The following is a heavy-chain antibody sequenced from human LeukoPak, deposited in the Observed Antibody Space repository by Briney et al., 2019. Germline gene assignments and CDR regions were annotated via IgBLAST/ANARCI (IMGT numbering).Heavy chain of an antibody. CDR2: INPNSGGT. Sequence: ASVKVSCKASGYTFTGYYMHWVRQAPGQGLEWMGWINPNSGGTNYAQKFQGRVTMTRDTSISTAYMELSRLRSDDTAVYYCARGVQLWLFKAMSAFDIWGQGTMVTVSS. CDR3: ARGVQLWLFKAMSAFDI. CDR1: GYTFTGYY. J-gene: IGHJ3*02. D-gene: IGHD5-18*01. V-gene: IGHV1-2*02.